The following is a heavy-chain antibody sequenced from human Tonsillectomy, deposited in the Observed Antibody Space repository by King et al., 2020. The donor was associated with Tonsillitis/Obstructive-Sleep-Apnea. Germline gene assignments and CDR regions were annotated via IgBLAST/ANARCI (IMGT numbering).Heavy chain of an antibody. Sequence: VQLVESGGGLVQPGGSLRLSCAASGFTVSSNYMSWVRQAPGKGLEWVSVVYSGGSTYYAASVKGRFTISRDNSKNTLYLQMNSLRAEDPAVYYCTNGYSEYAFDYWGQGTLVTVSS. CDR3: TNGYSEYAFDY. V-gene: IGHV3-66*01. CDR2: VYSGGST. D-gene: IGHD5-18*01. J-gene: IGHJ4*02. CDR1: GFTVSSNY.